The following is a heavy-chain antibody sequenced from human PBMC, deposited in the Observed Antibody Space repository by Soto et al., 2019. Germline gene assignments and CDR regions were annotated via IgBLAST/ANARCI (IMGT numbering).Heavy chain of an antibody. CDR2: IIPIFGTA. D-gene: IGHD3-10*01. Sequence: QVQLVQSGAEVKKPGSSVKVSCKASGGTFSSYAISWVRQAPGQGLEWMGGIIPIFGTANYAQKFQGRVTITADESTSTADMELSSLRSEDTAVYYCARGLVRGVITYYYYGMDVWGQGTTVTVSS. CDR3: ARGLVRGVITYYYYGMDV. J-gene: IGHJ6*02. CDR1: GGTFSSYA. V-gene: IGHV1-69*01.